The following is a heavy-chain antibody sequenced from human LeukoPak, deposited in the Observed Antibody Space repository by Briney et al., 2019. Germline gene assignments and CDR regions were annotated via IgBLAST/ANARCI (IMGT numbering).Heavy chain of an antibody. Sequence: GGSPRLSCAASGFTFSSYGMHWVRQAPGKGLEWVAFIRFDGSNKYYTDSVKGRFTLSRDNSKNTLYLQINSLRAEDTAVYYCAKFNRQYCSSTSCYGGFDYWGQGTLVTVSS. CDR3: AKFNRQYCSSTSCYGGFDY. V-gene: IGHV3-30*02. CDR1: GFTFSSYG. CDR2: IRFDGSNK. J-gene: IGHJ4*02. D-gene: IGHD2-2*01.